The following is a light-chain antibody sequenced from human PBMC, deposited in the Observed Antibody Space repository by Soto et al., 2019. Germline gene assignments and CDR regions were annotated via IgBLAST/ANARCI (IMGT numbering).Light chain of an antibody. CDR2: GAS. CDR3: QQYNNWPPRT. Sequence: EIVMTQSPATLSVSPGERATLSCRASQSVRSNLAWYQQKPGQAPRLLIYGASTRATGIPARFSGSGSGTEFTLTICSLQSEDFAVHYCQQYNNWPPRTFGQGTKVEIK. J-gene: IGKJ1*01. CDR1: QSVRSN. V-gene: IGKV3-15*01.